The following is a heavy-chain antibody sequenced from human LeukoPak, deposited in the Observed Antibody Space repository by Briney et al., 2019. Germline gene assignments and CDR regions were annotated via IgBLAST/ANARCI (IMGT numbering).Heavy chain of an antibody. D-gene: IGHD3-10*01. CDR3: ARVRSEVVRGVIPGYFDY. Sequence: GGSLRLSCAGSGFTFSSYGMHWVRQAPGKGLEWVAVIWYDGSNKYYADSVKGRFTISRDNSKNTLYLQMNSLRAEDTAVYYCARVRSEVVRGVIPGYFDYWGQGTLVTVSS. V-gene: IGHV3-33*01. CDR1: GFTFSSYG. J-gene: IGHJ4*02. CDR2: IWYDGSNK.